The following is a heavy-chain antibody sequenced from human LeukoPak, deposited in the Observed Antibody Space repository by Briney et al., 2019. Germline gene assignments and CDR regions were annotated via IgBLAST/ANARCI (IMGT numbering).Heavy chain of an antibody. CDR2: ISGSGGSA. Sequence: QPGGSLRLSCAASGFTFSYYAMTWVRQAPGKGLEWVSAISGSGGSAYYADSVKGRFTISSDNSKNTLYLQMNSLRAEDTAVYYCAAHCSSTSCYGLDYWGQGTLVTVSS. D-gene: IGHD2-2*01. J-gene: IGHJ4*02. CDR1: GFTFSYYA. V-gene: IGHV3-23*01. CDR3: AAHCSSTSCYGLDY.